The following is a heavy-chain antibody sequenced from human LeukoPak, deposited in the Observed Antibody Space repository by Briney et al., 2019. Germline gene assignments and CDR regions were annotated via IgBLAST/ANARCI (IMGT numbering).Heavy chain of an antibody. D-gene: IGHD4-23*01. J-gene: IGHJ4*02. CDR3: ARDVASVVKTDY. Sequence: PSETLSLTCTVSGGSISSGSYYWGWIRQPPGKGLEWIGSIYYSGSTYYNPSLKSRVTISVDTSKNQFSLKLSSVTAADTAVYYCARDVASVVKTDYWGQGTLVTVSS. V-gene: IGHV4-39*07. CDR2: IYYSGST. CDR1: GGSISSGSYY.